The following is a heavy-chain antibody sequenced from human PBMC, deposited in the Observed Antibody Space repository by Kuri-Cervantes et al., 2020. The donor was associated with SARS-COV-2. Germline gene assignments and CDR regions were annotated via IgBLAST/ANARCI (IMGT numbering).Heavy chain of an antibody. CDR2: IRSKAYGGTT. Sequence: GGSLRLSCTASGFTFGDYAMSWFRQAPGKGLEWVGFIRSKAYGGTTEYAASVKGRFTISRDDSKSIAYLQMNSLRAEDTAVYYCAKTNTIFGVVSWFDPWGQGTLVTVSS. V-gene: IGHV3-49*03. D-gene: IGHD3-3*01. J-gene: IGHJ5*02. CDR3: AKTNTIFGVVSWFDP. CDR1: GFTFGDYA.